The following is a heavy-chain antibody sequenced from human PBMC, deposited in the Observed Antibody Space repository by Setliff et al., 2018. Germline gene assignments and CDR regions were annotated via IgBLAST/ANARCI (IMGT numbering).Heavy chain of an antibody. CDR2: IIPMFGT. Sequence: ASVKVSCKASGGTFSSYVISWVREAPGQGLEWMGGIIPMFGTNYAQKFQGRVTITADESTSTAYMELSSLGSEDTAVYYCARMGFSSWYNPLDYWGQGTLVTVSS. J-gene: IGHJ4*02. CDR1: GGTFSSYV. V-gene: IGHV1-69*13. CDR3: ARMGFSSWYNPLDY. D-gene: IGHD6-13*01.